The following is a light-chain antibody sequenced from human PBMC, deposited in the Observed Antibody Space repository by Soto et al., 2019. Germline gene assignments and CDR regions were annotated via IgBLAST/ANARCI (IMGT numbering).Light chain of an antibody. J-gene: IGKJ1*01. CDR1: QSVSSN. CDR2: GAS. V-gene: IGKV3-15*01. CDR3: QQYGSSMWT. Sequence: EIVMTQSPATLSVSPGERATLSCRASQSVSSNLAWYQQKPGQAPRLLIYGASTRATGIPARFSGSGSGTDFTLTIRRLEPEDFAVDYCQQYGSSMWTFGQGTKVDIK.